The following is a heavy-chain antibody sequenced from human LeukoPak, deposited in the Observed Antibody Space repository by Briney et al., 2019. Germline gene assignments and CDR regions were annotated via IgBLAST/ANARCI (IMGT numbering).Heavy chain of an antibody. CDR2: INHSGST. D-gene: IGHD6-19*01. CDR1: GGSLSGYY. V-gene: IGHV4-34*01. Sequence: SETLSLTCAVYGGSLSGYYWSWIRQPPGKGLEWIGEINHSGSTNYNPSLKSRVTISVDTSKNQFSLKLSSVTAADTAVYYCAREDSSGPQYQADAFDIWGQGTMVTVSS. CDR3: AREDSSGPQYQADAFDI. J-gene: IGHJ3*02.